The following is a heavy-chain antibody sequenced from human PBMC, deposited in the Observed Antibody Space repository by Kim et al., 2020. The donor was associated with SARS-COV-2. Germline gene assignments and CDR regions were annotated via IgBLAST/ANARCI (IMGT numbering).Heavy chain of an antibody. CDR2: ISYDGSNK. V-gene: IGHV3-30*03. Sequence: GGSLRLSCAASGFTFSSYGMHWVRQAPGKGLEWVAVISYDGSNKYYADSVKGRFTISRDNSKNTLYLQMNSLRAEDTAVYYCATPRETGGYFDYWGQGTLVTVSS. J-gene: IGHJ4*02. CDR3: ATPRETGGYFDY. D-gene: IGHD7-27*01. CDR1: GFTFSSYG.